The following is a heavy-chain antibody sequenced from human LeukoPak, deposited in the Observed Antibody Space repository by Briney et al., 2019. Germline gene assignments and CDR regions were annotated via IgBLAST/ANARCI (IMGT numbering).Heavy chain of an antibody. V-gene: IGHV3-23*01. Sequence: GGSLRLSCAASGFIFRNYAMSWVRQAPGKGPEWVSDIRGGGTDTFYPDSVKGRFTISRDNSKNTLSLEMNGLRAEDTAVYYCAKGATRYVGSAPGAFEYWGQGALVPVSS. CDR3: AKGATRYVGSAPGAFEY. CDR2: IRGGGTDT. J-gene: IGHJ4*02. CDR1: GFIFRNYA. D-gene: IGHD5-12*01.